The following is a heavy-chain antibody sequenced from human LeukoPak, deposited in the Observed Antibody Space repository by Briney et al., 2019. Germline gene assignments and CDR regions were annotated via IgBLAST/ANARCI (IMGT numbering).Heavy chain of an antibody. CDR2: IYYSGST. CDR1: GSSISSGDYY. D-gene: IGHD3-22*01. J-gene: IGHJ3*02. Sequence: SETLSLTCTVSGSSISSGDYYWSWIRQPPGKGLEWIGYIYYSGSTYYNPSLKSRVTISVDTSKDQFSLKLSSVTAADTAVYYCARGSVTMIVGRVFDIWGQGTMVTVSS. V-gene: IGHV4-30-4*02. CDR3: ARGSVTMIVGRVFDI.